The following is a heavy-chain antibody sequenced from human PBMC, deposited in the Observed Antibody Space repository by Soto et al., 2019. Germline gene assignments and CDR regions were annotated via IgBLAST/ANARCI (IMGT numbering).Heavy chain of an antibody. Sequence: GEPLKISCKGSGYSFTSYWISWVRQMPGKGLEWMGRIDPSDSYTNYSPSFQGHVTISADKSISTAYLQWSSLKASDTAMYYCASEMYYYDSSGYYYCYGMDVWGQGXTVTVSS. CDR3: ASEMYYYDSSGYYYCYGMDV. J-gene: IGHJ6*02. D-gene: IGHD3-22*01. CDR1: GYSFTSYW. V-gene: IGHV5-10-1*01. CDR2: IDPSDSYT.